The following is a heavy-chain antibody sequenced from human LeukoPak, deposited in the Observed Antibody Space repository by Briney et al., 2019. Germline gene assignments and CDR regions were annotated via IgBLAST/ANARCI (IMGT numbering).Heavy chain of an antibody. V-gene: IGHV1-18*01. J-gene: IGHJ4*02. CDR3: ERAQPRMGEPSPY. Sequence: ASVNVSCKASGYTFTSYGISWVRQAPGQGLEWMGWISAYNGNTNYAQKLQGRVTMTTDTSTSPAYMELRSLRSEDTAVYYCERAQPRMGEPSPYGGQGTLVTVS. CDR1: GYTFTSYG. D-gene: IGHD3-16*01. CDR2: ISAYNGNT.